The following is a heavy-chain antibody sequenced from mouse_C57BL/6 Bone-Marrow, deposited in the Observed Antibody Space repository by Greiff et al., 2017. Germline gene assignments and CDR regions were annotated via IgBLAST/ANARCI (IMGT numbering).Heavy chain of an antibody. V-gene: IGHV14-4*01. CDR3: ASFDGNYFDF. D-gene: IGHD2-3*01. Sequence: EVQLQQSGAELVRPGASVKLSCTASGFNIKDDYIHWVKQRPEQGLEWIGWIDPEIGDTEYASTFQGKATRTLDPASNTAYLQLSSLTSEDTAVYYCASFDGNYFDFWGQGTPLTVAS. J-gene: IGHJ2*01. CDR1: GFNIKDDY. CDR2: IDPEIGDT.